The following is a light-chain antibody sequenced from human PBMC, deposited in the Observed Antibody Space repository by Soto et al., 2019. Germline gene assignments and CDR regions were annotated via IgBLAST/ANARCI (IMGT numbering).Light chain of an antibody. CDR2: DDI. Sequence: QSALTQPASVSGSPGQTITISCTGITDDIGRFQRVCCCQSYPFVALKLIIYDDIKRRADFSSRLSGSKSGSTCCLTVSGLQAEVLTDYWCCSLAAFITADVFASWTKVTV. CDR1: TDDIGRFQR. V-gene: IGLV2-23*01. CDR3: CSLAAFITADV. J-gene: IGLJ1*01.